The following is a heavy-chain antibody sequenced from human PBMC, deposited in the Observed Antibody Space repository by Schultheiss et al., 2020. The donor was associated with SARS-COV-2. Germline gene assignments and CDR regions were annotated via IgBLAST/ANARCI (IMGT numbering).Heavy chain of an antibody. D-gene: IGHD1-26*01. CDR2: ISYDGSNK. V-gene: IGHV3-30*07. CDR1: GLTFSSYA. Sequence: GESLKISCAASGLTFSSYAMSWVRQAPGKGLEWVAVISYDGSNKYYADSVKGRFTISRDNSKNTLYLQMNSLRAEDTAVYYCARDLPSGRGTFFPDYWGQGTLVTVSS. J-gene: IGHJ4*02. CDR3: ARDLPSGRGTFFPDY.